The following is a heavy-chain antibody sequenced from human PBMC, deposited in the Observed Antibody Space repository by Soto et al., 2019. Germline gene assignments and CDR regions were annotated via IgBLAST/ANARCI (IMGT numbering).Heavy chain of an antibody. J-gene: IGHJ4*02. V-gene: IGHV4-61*01. CDR3: ARDSSGRHDY. CDR1: GVSITSGSYY. Sequence: SETLSLTCTGSGVSITSGSYYWAWIRQPPGKGLEWLGYIYHGGATTYNASFKSRVTISIDTSKNQFFLKVNSVTAADTAVYFCARDSSGRHDYRGQGTLVTVSS. CDR2: IYHGGAT. D-gene: IGHD6-19*01.